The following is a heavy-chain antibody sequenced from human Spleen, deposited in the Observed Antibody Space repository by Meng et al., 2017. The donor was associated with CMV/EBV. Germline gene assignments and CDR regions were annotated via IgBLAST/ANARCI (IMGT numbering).Heavy chain of an antibody. J-gene: IGHJ4*02. CDR2: TIPVLGIA. CDR1: GGTFSNYA. D-gene: IGHD1-1*01. V-gene: IGHV1-69*10. CDR3: ARMRPTDSKVLFFDY. Sequence: SVKVSCKASGGTFSNYAISWVRQAPGQGLEWMGGTIPVLGIANYAQKFQGRVTITADKSTSTAYMALSRLRSDDTAVYYCARMRPTDSKVLFFDYWGQGTLVTVSS.